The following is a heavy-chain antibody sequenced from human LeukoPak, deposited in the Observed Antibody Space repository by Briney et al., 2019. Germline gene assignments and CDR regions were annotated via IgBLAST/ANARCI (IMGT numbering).Heavy chain of an antibody. J-gene: IGHJ4*02. CDR2: INHSGST. CDR3: ARDAYYYDSSGYYGSDY. CDR1: GGSFSGYY. V-gene: IGHV4-34*01. Sequence: PSETLSLTCAVYGGSFSGYYWSWIRQPPGKGLEWIGEINHSGSTNYNPSLKSRVTISVDTSKNQFSLKLSSVTAADTAVYYCARDAYYYDSSGYYGSDYWGQGALVTVSS. D-gene: IGHD3-22*01.